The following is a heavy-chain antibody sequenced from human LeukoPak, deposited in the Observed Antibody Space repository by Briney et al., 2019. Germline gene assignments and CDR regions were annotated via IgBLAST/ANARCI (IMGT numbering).Heavy chain of an antibody. Sequence: GGSLRLSCAASGFTFNNYAMTWVRQAAGKGLEWVSSISGGAGTIYYADSVKGRFTISRDNSKNILFLQMKSLRVVDTAIYYCAKDSGYRITDGDYRPWGQGTLVTVSS. D-gene: IGHD4-17*01. CDR2: ISGGAGTI. V-gene: IGHV3-23*01. CDR3: AKDSGYRITDGDYRP. J-gene: IGHJ5*02. CDR1: GFTFNNYA.